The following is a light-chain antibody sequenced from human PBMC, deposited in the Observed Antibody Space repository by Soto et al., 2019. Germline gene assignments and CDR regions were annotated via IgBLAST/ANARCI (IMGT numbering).Light chain of an antibody. CDR2: EVR. CDR1: SSDIGHYNY. CDR3: SSYTTASTQV. Sequence: QSALTQPASVSGSPGQSITISCTGTSSDIGHYNYVSWYQQHPGKVPKLIISEVRNRRSGVSDRFSGSKSGNSASLTISGLQTEDEADYYCSSYTTASTQVFGSGTKSPS. J-gene: IGLJ1*01. V-gene: IGLV2-14*01.